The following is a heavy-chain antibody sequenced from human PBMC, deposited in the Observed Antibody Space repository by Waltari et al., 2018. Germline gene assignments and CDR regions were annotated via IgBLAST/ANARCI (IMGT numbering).Heavy chain of an antibody. Sequence: QVQLVESGGGVVQPGRSLRLSCAASGFTFSSYAMPWVRQAPGKGLEVVAVTSYDGSNKYYADSVKGRFTISRDNSKNTRYLQMNSLRAEDTAVYYCARVGVVVVAATSPFDYWGQGTLVTVSS. J-gene: IGHJ4*02. CDR1: GFTFSSYA. D-gene: IGHD2-15*01. CDR3: ARVGVVVVAATSPFDY. V-gene: IGHV3-30-3*01. CDR2: TSYDGSNK.